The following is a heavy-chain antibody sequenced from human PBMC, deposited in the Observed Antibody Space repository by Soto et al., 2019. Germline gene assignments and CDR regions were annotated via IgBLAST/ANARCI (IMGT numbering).Heavy chain of an antibody. CDR3: AQTTVTVAFDY. CDR2: IYYSGST. CDR1: GGSISSGDYY. J-gene: IGHJ4*02. V-gene: IGHV4-30-4*01. Sequence: QVQLQESGPGLVKPSQTLSLTCTVSGGSISSGDYYWSWIRQPPGKGLEWIGYIYYSGSTYYNPSLKSXXTXSXXTSKNQFSLKLSSVTAADTAVYYCAQTTVTVAFDYWGQGTLVTVSS. D-gene: IGHD4-17*01.